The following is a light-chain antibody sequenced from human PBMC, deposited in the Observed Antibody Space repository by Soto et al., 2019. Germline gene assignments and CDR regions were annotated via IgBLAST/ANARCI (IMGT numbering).Light chain of an antibody. V-gene: IGKV3-11*01. J-gene: IGKJ4*01. Sequence: EIVMTQSPATLSVSPGERATLSCRASQSVGNNLAWYQQKPGQAPRLLIYDASNRATGIPARFSGSGSGTDFTLTISSLEPEDFAVYYCQQRSNWLTFGGGTKVDIK. CDR2: DAS. CDR3: QQRSNWLT. CDR1: QSVGNN.